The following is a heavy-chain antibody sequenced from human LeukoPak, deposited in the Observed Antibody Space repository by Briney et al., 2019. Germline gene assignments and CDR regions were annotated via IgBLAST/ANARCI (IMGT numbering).Heavy chain of an antibody. D-gene: IGHD3-10*01. V-gene: IGHV4-34*01. Sequence: KAGGSLRLSCAASGFTFSSYSMNWVRQPPGKGLEWIGEINHSGSTNYNPSLKSRVTISVDTSKNHFSLKLSSVTAADTALYYCARGRNTMVRGAIGAEARYYYSYYMDVWGKGTTVTVSS. CDR3: ARGRNTMVRGAIGAEARYYYSYYMDV. CDR1: GFTFSSYS. CDR2: INHSGST. J-gene: IGHJ6*03.